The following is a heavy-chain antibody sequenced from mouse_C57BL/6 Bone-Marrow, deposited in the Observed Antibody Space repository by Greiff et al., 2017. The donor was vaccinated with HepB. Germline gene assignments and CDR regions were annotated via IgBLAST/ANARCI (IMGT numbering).Heavy chain of an antibody. V-gene: IGHV1-18*01. J-gene: IGHJ4*01. D-gene: IGHD1-1*01. CDR3: ARLRGRAHYYAMDY. CDR2: INPNNGGT. CDR1: GYTFTDYN. Sequence: EVQGVESGPELVKPGASVKIPCKASGYTFTDYNMDWVKQSHGKSLEWIGDINPNNGGTIYNQKFKGKATLTVDKSSSTAYMELRSLTSEDTAVYYCARLRGRAHYYAMDYWGQGTSVTVSS.